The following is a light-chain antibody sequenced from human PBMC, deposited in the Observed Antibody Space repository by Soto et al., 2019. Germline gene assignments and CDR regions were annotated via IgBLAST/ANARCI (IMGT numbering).Light chain of an antibody. CDR1: QSVGNNF. CDR3: QQYGQSPRT. Sequence: ELVLTQSPGTLSLSPGERATLSCRASQSVGNNFLAWYQQKPGQAPRVLIYGASSRATGIPDRFSGSGSGTDFTLTISRLEPEDFAVYYCQQYGQSPRTFGQGTKLEIK. CDR2: GAS. J-gene: IGKJ2*01. V-gene: IGKV3-20*01.